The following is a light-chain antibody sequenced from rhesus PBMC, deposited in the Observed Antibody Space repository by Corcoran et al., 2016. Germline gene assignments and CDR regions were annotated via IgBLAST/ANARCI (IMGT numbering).Light chain of an antibody. CDR2: DAS. CDR3: QQHNSYPLT. V-gene: IGKV1-25*01. Sequence: DIQMTQSPSSLSAFVGDTVTITCQASHGISKYLGWYQQKPGKAPNLLINDASTLQSGVPSRFSGSGSGTEFTLTIRSLQPEGFGTYYYQQHNSYPLTFGEGAKVELK. CDR1: HGISKY. J-gene: IGKJ4*01.